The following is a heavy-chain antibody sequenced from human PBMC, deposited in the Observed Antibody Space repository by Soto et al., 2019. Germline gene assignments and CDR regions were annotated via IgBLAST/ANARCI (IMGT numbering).Heavy chain of an antibody. CDR1: GGSITRGGYY. J-gene: IGHJ4*02. V-gene: IGHV4-31*02. D-gene: IGHD2-8*02. CDR3: ARDKITGLFDY. Sequence: SETLSLTCTVSGGSITRGGYYWSWIRQHPGKGLEWIGYIYNSGTTYYNPSLKSRVTISVDTSKNQFSLKLTSVTAADTAVYYCARDKITGLFDYWGQGTPVTVSS. CDR2: IYNSGTT.